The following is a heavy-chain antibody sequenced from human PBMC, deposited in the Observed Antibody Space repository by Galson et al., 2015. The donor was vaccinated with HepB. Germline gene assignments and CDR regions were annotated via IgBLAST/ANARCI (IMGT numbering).Heavy chain of an antibody. CDR2: IIPIFGTA. CDR1: GGTFSNYA. CDR3: ARARESSGYSYGSAGNYYYGMDV. V-gene: IGHV1-69*13. D-gene: IGHD5-18*01. J-gene: IGHJ6*02. Sequence: SVKVSCKASGGTFSNYAISWVRQAPGQGLEWMGGIIPIFGTANYAQKFQGRVTITADESTSTAYMELSSLRSEDTAVYYCARARESSGYSYGSAGNYYYGMDVWGQGTTVTVSS.